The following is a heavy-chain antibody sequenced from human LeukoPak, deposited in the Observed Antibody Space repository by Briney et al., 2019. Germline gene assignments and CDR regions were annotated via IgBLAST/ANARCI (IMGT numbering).Heavy chain of an antibody. CDR1: GFTFSSYA. V-gene: IGHV3-23*01. CDR3: ALDSSGYYSLVIY. Sequence: GGSLRLSRTASGFTFSSYAMTWVRQAPGKGLEWVSAISGSGVTTYYPDSVKGRFTISRDNSKNTLYLQMNSLRAEDTAVYCCALDSSGYYSLVIYWGQGTLVTVSS. D-gene: IGHD3-22*01. J-gene: IGHJ4*02. CDR2: ISGSGVTT.